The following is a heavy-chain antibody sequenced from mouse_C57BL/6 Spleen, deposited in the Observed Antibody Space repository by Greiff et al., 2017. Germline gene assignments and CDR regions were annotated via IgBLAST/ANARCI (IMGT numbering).Heavy chain of an antibody. CDR3: TTSYGNSYAMDY. V-gene: IGHV14-1*01. D-gene: IGHD2-1*01. J-gene: IGHJ4*01. CDR2: IDPEDGDT. Sequence: EVQLQQSGAELVRPGASVKLSCTASGFNIKDYYMHWVKQRPEQGLEWIGRIDPEDGDTEYAPKFQGKATMTADTSSNTAYLQLSSLTSEDTAVYYCTTSYGNSYAMDYWGQGTSVTVSS. CDR1: GFNIKDYY.